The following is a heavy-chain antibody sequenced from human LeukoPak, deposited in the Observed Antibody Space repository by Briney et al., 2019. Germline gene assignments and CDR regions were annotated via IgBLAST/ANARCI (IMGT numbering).Heavy chain of an antibody. CDR2: IKQDGSER. D-gene: IGHD1-26*01. J-gene: IGHJ4*02. CDR3: ARPKTNNYYWDYFDY. V-gene: IGHV3-7*01. Sequence: PGGSLRLSCAASGFTFSSYAMSWVRQAPGKGLEWVANIKQDGSERYYVDSVKGRFTISRDNAKNSLYLQMNSLRAEDTAVYYCARPKTNNYYWDYFDYWGQGTLVTVSS. CDR1: GFTFSSYA.